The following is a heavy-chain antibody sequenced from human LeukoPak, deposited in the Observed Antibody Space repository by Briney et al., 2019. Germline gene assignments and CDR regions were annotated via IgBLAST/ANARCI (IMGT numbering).Heavy chain of an antibody. CDR1: GFTFSSYS. J-gene: IGHJ4*02. Sequence: GGSLRLSCAASGFTFSSYSMNWVRQAPGKGLEWVSSISSSSSYIYYADSVKGRFTISRGNAKNSLYLQMNSLRAEDTAVYYCARAFGYSYGFDYWGQGTLVTVSS. D-gene: IGHD5-18*01. CDR2: ISSSSSYI. V-gene: IGHV3-21*01. CDR3: ARAFGYSYGFDY.